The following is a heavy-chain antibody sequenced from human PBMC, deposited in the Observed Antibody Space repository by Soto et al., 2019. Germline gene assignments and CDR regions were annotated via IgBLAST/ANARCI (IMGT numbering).Heavy chain of an antibody. CDR2: ISGSGGST. CDR1: GFTFSSYA. Sequence: EVQLLESGGGLVQPGGSLRLSCAASGFTFSSYAMNWVRQAPGKGLEWVSAISGSGGSTYYADSVKGQFTISRDNSKNTLYLQMNSLGADDTAVYYCAKGTGVGYYYYYGMEVWGQGTTVTVSS. V-gene: IGHV3-23*01. CDR3: AKGTGVGYYYYYGMEV. D-gene: IGHD2-2*01. J-gene: IGHJ6*02.